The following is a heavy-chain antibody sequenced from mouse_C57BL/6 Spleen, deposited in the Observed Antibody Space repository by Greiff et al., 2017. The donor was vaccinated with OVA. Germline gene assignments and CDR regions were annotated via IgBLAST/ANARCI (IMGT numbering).Heavy chain of an antibody. Sequence: EVNVVESGGGLVKPGGSLKLSCAASGFTFSDYGMHWVRQAPEKGLEWVAYISSGSSTIYYADTVKGRFTISRDNAKNTLFLQMTSLRSEDTAMYYCASPYYYGSSPFAYWGQGTLVTVSA. CDR3: ASPYYYGSSPFAY. CDR1: GFTFSDYG. D-gene: IGHD1-1*01. J-gene: IGHJ3*01. CDR2: ISSGSSTI. V-gene: IGHV5-17*01.